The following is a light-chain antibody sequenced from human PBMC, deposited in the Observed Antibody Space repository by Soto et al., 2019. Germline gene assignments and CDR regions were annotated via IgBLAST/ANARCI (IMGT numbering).Light chain of an antibody. CDR3: QQNGSSPIT. Sequence: DIVLTQSPGTLSLSPGERATLSCRASQSLTGGYLAWFQQKPGQTPRLLIYSASNRATGIPDRFSGSGSETDVTLTISRLVPEDFVVYYCQQNGSSPITFGQGTRLEIK. J-gene: IGKJ5*01. V-gene: IGKV3-20*01. CDR2: SAS. CDR1: QSLTGGY.